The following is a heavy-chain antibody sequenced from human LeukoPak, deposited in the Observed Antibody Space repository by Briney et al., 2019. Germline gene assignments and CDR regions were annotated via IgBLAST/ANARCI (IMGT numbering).Heavy chain of an antibody. Sequence: GASVKVSCKASGGTFISYAISWVRQAPGQGLEWMGGIIPIFGTANYAQKFQGRVTITADESTSTAYMELSSLRSEDTAVYYCARDIGSIAAGQDYYYYYSMDVWGQGTTVTVSS. CDR1: GGTFISYA. CDR3: ARDIGSIAAGQDYYYYYSMDV. J-gene: IGHJ6*02. V-gene: IGHV1-69*13. D-gene: IGHD6-13*01. CDR2: IIPIFGTA.